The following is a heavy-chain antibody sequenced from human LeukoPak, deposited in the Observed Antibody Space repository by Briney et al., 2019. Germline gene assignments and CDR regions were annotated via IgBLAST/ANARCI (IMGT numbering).Heavy chain of an antibody. CDR2: IFYTGTT. Sequence: PSETLSLTCTVPGGSISPNYWRWIRQPPGKGLEWIGSIFYTGTTNYNPSLKSRVTISVDTSKNQFSLSLTSVTAADTAVYYCASGRLGYNSPFDSWGQGTLVTVSS. J-gene: IGHJ4*02. CDR1: GGSISPNY. CDR3: ASGRLGYNSPFDS. V-gene: IGHV4-59*01. D-gene: IGHD5-24*01.